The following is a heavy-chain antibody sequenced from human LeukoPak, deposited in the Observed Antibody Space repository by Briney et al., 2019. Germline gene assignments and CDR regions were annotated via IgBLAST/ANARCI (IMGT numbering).Heavy chain of an antibody. D-gene: IGHD6-19*01. CDR3: ARDGGSDQYYFDN. V-gene: IGHV4-4*02. Sequence: SETLSLTCGVSGASISRPYWWIWVRQPPGKGLGWIAEISYSGNTHYNPSLKSRVIISLDKSKNLVFLKLNSVTAADTAMYYCARDGGSDQYYFDNWGQGTLVTVSS. J-gene: IGHJ4*02. CDR2: ISYSGNT. CDR1: GASISRPYW.